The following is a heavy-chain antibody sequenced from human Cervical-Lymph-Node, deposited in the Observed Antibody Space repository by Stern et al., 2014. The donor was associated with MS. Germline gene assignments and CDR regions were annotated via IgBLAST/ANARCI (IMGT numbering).Heavy chain of an antibody. Sequence: QVQLQQWGAGLLKPSETLSLTCAVYGGSFSGYYWSWIRQPPGKGLEWIGEINHSGSTNYNPSLKSRVTISVDRSKNQFSLRLSSVTAADTAVYYCAREDTAMVTVAFDIWGQGTMVIVSS. CDR2: INHSGST. CDR1: GGSFSGYY. CDR3: AREDTAMVTVAFDI. D-gene: IGHD5-18*01. V-gene: IGHV4-34*01. J-gene: IGHJ3*02.